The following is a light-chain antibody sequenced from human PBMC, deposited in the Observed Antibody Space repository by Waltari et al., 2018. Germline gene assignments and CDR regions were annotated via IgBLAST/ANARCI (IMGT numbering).Light chain of an antibody. V-gene: IGKV3-20*01. Sequence: EIVLTQSPGTLSLSPGERATLSCRASQSVTNNYIAWYQQKPGQAPRLFIYGASGRATGIPDRFSGSGSGTDFTLTISRLEPEDFAVYYCQQFGSSPVTFGGGTKVEI. J-gene: IGKJ4*01. CDR2: GAS. CDR3: QQFGSSPVT. CDR1: QSVTNNY.